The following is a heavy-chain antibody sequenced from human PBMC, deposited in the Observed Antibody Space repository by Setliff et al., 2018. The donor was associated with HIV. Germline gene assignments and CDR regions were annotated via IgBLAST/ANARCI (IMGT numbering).Heavy chain of an antibody. V-gene: IGHV4-4*02. D-gene: IGHD5-12*01. CDR3: ARSPLYSGYDRYYFDY. J-gene: IGHJ4*02. CDR1: GGSISSSNW. CDR2: IYHSGST. Sequence: PSETLSLTCAVSGGSISSSNWWSWVRQPPGKGLEWMGEIYHSGSTNYNPSLKSRVTISLDRSKTQFSLKPSSVTAADTAVYYCARSPLYSGYDRYYFDYWGQGTLVTVSS.